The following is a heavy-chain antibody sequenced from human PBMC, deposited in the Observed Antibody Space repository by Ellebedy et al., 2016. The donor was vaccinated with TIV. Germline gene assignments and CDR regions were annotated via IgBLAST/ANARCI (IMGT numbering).Heavy chain of an antibody. V-gene: IGHV3-11*03. D-gene: IGHD3-22*01. J-gene: IGHJ4*02. Sequence: GGSLRLSXAASGFTFSDYYMSWIRQAPGKGLEWVSYISSSSSYTNYADSVKGRFTISRDNAKNSLYLQMNSLRAEDTAVYYCARYMAEVITPDYWGQGTLVTVSS. CDR2: ISSSSSYT. CDR3: ARYMAEVITPDY. CDR1: GFTFSDYY.